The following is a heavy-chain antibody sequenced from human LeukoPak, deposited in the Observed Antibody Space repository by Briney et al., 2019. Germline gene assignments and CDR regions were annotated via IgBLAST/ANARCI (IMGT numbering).Heavy chain of an antibody. V-gene: IGHV3-7*01. Sequence: GGSLRXXCAASGFTFSSYWMSWVRQAPGKGLEWVANIKRDGSEKYYVDSVKGRFTISRDNAKNSLYLQMDSLRAEDTAVYYCARSRSAGYWGQGTLVTVSS. J-gene: IGHJ4*02. CDR3: ARSRSAGY. CDR2: IKRDGSEK. CDR1: GFTFSSYW.